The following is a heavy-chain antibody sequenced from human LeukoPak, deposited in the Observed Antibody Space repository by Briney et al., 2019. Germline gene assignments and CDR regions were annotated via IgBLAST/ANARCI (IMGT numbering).Heavy chain of an antibody. J-gene: IGHJ4*02. V-gene: IGHV4-34*01. CDR1: GGSFSGYY. Sequence: SETLSLTCAVYGGSFSGYYWSWIRQPPGKGLEWIGEINHSGSTNYNPSLKSRVTISVDTSKNQFSLKLSSVTAADTAVYYCARGRIQLWILAYCYFDYWGQGTLVTVSS. CDR3: ARGRIQLWILAYCYFDY. CDR2: INHSGST. D-gene: IGHD5-18*01.